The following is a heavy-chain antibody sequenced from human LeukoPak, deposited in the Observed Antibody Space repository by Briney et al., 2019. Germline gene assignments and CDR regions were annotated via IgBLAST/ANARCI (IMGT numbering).Heavy chain of an antibody. CDR3: ARRYSTYWYDY. D-gene: IGHD6-13*01. Sequence: PSETLSLTCTVSGGSISSSSYYWGWIRQPPGKGLEWIGNVLYRGDTYYSPSLKSRVTISVDTSNDQFSLKLSSVTAADTAVYYCARRYSTYWYDYWGQGTLVTVSS. CDR2: VLYRGDT. V-gene: IGHV4-39*01. CDR1: GGSISSSSYY. J-gene: IGHJ4*02.